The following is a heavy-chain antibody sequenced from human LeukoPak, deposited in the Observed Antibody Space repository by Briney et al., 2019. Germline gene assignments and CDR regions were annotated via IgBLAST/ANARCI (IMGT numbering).Heavy chain of an antibody. CDR2: IIPIFGTA. CDR1: GGTFSSYA. V-gene: IGHV1-69*06. D-gene: IGHD3-16*02. Sequence: SVKVSCKASGGTFSSYAISWVRQAPGQGLEWMGGIIPIFGTANYAQKFQGRVTITADKSTSTAYMELSSLRSEDTAVYYCAMVYYDYVWGSYRHFDYWGQGTLVTVSS. J-gene: IGHJ4*02. CDR3: AMVYYDYVWGSYRHFDY.